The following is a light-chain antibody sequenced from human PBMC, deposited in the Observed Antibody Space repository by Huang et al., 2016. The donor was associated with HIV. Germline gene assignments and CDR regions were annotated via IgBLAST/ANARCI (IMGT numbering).Light chain of an antibody. CDR2: GAS. Sequence: EIVLTQSPGSLSLSPGERATLACRASQSVSRSFLAWYQQKSGQAPRLLLHGASTRATGIPDRFSGSGSGTDFTLTISRLEPEDFAVYYCQQYGSSSWAFGQGTKVEIK. CDR3: QQYGSSSWA. CDR1: QSVSRSF. J-gene: IGKJ1*01. V-gene: IGKV3-20*01.